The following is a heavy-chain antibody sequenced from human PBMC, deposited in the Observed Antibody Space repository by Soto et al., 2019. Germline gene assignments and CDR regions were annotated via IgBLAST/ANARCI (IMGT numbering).Heavy chain of an antibody. D-gene: IGHD6-25*01. V-gene: IGHV6-1*01. CDR1: GGSVCSSSFT. CDR2: TYYTSTGNN. CDR3: ARQWSNSGWIGYDI. J-gene: IGHJ3*02. Sequence: PSQTLELAGGICGGSVCSSSFTCNCIRQSPSGGLEWLGKTYYTSTGNNFYAGSVKSRITINPDTSKNQVSLQVDSVTPEDTAVYYCARQWSNSGWIGYDIWGQGTMVTLPS.